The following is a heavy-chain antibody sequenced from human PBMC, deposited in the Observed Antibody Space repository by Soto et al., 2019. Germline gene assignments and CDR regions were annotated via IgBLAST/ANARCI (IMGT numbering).Heavy chain of an antibody. Sequence: QVQLVESGGGVVQPGRSLRLSCAASGFTFSSYGMHWVRQAPGKGLEWVAVISYDGSNKYYADSVKGRFTISRDNSKKTLYLQMNSLRAEDTAVYYWARSADYYDSRPFDYWGQGTLVTVSS. V-gene: IGHV3-30*03. D-gene: IGHD3-22*01. J-gene: IGHJ4*02. CDR2: ISYDGSNK. CDR1: GFTFSSYG. CDR3: ARSADYYDSRPFDY.